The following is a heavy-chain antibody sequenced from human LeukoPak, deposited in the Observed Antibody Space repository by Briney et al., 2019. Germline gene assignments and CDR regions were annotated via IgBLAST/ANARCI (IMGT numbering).Heavy chain of an antibody. CDR2: INPNSGDT. D-gene: IGHD6-19*01. CDR1: GYTFTGYY. V-gene: IGHV1-2*02. Sequence: GASVKVSCKASGYTFTGYYMHWVRQAPGQGLEWMGWINPNSGDTNYAQKFQGRVTMTRDTSISTAYMELSRLRSDDTAVCYCARDRTRTGYSSGWYHDYWGQGTLVTVSS. CDR3: ARDRTRTGYSSGWYHDY. J-gene: IGHJ4*02.